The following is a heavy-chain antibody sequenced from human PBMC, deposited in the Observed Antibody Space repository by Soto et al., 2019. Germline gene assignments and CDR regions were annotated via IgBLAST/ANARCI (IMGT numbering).Heavy chain of an antibody. CDR1: GFTFSSYS. V-gene: IGHV3-21*01. Sequence: GGSLRLSCAASGFTFSSYSMNWVRQAPGKGLEWVSSISSSSSYIYYADSVKGRFTISRDNAKNSLYLQMNGLRAEDTAVYYCARDLRKGAFDIWGQGTMVTVSS. CDR3: ARDLRKGAFDI. J-gene: IGHJ3*02. CDR2: ISSSSSYI. D-gene: IGHD3-16*01.